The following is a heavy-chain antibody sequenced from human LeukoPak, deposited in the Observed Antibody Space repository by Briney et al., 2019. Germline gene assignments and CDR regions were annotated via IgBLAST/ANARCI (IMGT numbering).Heavy chain of an antibody. CDR3: AREIAVAGHFDY. CDR1: GYTFTSYD. Sequence: GASVKVSCKASGYTFTSYDINWVRQATGQGLEWMGWMNPNSGNTGYAQKFQGRVTMTRNTSISTAYMELSSLRSEDTAVYYCAREIAVAGHFDYWGQGTLVTVSS. CDR2: MNPNSGNT. J-gene: IGHJ4*02. D-gene: IGHD6-19*01. V-gene: IGHV1-8*01.